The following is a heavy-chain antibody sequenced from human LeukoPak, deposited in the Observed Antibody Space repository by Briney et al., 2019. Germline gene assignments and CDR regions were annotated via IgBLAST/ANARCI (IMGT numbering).Heavy chain of an antibody. J-gene: IGHJ4*02. D-gene: IGHD3-3*01. CDR2: ISGSGGST. CDR3: AKVRPPRFLEWLSHFDY. CDR1: GFTFSSYA. V-gene: IGHV3-23*01. Sequence: PGGSLRLSCAASGFTFSSYAMSWVRQAPGKGLEWVSAISGSGGSTYYADSAKGRFTISRDNSKNTLYLQMNSLRAEDTAVYYCAKVRPPRFLEWLSHFDYWGQGTLVTVSS.